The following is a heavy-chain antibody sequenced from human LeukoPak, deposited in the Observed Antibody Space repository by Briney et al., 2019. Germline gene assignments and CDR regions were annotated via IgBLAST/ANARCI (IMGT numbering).Heavy chain of an antibody. CDR1: GFTFVDYG. V-gene: IGHV3-20*04. CDR2: INYNGAIT. D-gene: IGHD3-3*02. CDR3: ARDRLGPSFSVSHFDL. J-gene: IGHJ4*02. Sequence: PGGSLRLSCATSGFTFVDYGLSWVRRAPGKGLEWLCAINYNGAITDYADSAKGRFTISRDNAKNSLYLRMDSLRAEDTALYYCARDRLGPSFSVSHFDLWGQGTLVTVSS.